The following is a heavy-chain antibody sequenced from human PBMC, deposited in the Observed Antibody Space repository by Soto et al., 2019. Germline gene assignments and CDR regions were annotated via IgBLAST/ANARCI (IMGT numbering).Heavy chain of an antibody. CDR1: GFTVSSNY. Sequence: GGSLRLSCAASGFTVSSNYMSWVRQAPGKGLEWVSVIYSGGSTYYVDSVKGRFTISRDNSKNTLFLQMNSLRAEDTAVYYCARGKDDFWSGYYLSPPSTFDYWGQGTLVTVSS. CDR2: IYSGGST. V-gene: IGHV3-66*01. J-gene: IGHJ4*02. CDR3: ARGKDDFWSGYYLSPPSTFDY. D-gene: IGHD3-3*01.